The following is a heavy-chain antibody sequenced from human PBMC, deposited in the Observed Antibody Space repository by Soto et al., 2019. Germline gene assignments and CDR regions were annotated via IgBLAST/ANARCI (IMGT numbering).Heavy chain of an antibody. Sequence: QVPLQESGPGLVKPSETLSLSCTVSGGSISSYYWSWIRQTPGKGLEWIGYVHDTWGPNYNPSLKSRVAIPQDTSKSQFSLKLTSVTATDTAVYYCARQGVGARQGLVDVGGQGTTVTVSS. CDR3: ARQGVGARQGLVDV. J-gene: IGHJ6*02. CDR1: GGSISSYY. CDR2: VHDTWGP. D-gene: IGHD3-10*01. V-gene: IGHV4-59*08.